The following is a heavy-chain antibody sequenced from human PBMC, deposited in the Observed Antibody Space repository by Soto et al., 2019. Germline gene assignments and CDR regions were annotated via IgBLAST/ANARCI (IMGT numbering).Heavy chain of an antibody. Sequence: QVHLVQSGAEVKKAGSSVKVSCKASGGTVSSYAITWVRQAPGKGLEWMGVFIPIFVSAHYAQKFQGRVTITADESTSTAYMEPSGLRSEDTAIYYCARELSSDSTGFRGYDLWGQGTLVTVSS. CDR1: GGTVSSYA. D-gene: IGHD3-10*01. V-gene: IGHV1-69*01. CDR2: FIPIFVSA. CDR3: ARELSSDSTGFRGYDL. J-gene: IGHJ4*02.